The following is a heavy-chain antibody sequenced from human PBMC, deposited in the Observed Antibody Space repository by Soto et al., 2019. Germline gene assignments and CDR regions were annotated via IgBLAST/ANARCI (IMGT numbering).Heavy chain of an antibody. J-gene: IGHJ4*02. CDR2: ISSSSTYI. V-gene: IGHV3-21*01. D-gene: IGHD6-19*01. CDR1: GFTFSSHS. Sequence: EVQLVESGGGLVKPGGSLRLSCAASGFTFSSHSMNWVRQAPGKGLEWVSSISSSSTYIHYADSVKGRFTISRDNAKNSLYQQTNSLGAEDTAVYYCARWDRRSSGLDYFDYWGQGTLVTVSS. CDR3: ARWDRRSSGLDYFDY.